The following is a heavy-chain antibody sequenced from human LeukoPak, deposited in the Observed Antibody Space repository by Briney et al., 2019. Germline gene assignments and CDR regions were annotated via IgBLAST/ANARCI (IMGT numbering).Heavy chain of an antibody. D-gene: IGHD5-18*01. CDR1: GGSISSSSYY. Sequence: PSETLSLTCTVSGGSISSSSYYWGWIRQPPGKGLEWIGSIYYSGSTYYNPSLKSRVTISVDTSKNQFSLKLSSVTAADTAVYYCARVGYQFYYYYYYMDVWGKGTTVTVSS. CDR2: IYYSGST. J-gene: IGHJ6*03. V-gene: IGHV4-39*07. CDR3: ARVGYQFYYYYYYMDV.